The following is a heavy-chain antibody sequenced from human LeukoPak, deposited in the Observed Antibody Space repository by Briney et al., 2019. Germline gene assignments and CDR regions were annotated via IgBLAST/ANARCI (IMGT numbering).Heavy chain of an antibody. J-gene: IGHJ3*02. CDR3: TRNGWVGAPQLGAFDT. D-gene: IGHD1-26*01. Sequence: WASVRISCKASGYSFTNYYSHWVRQAPGQGLEWMGKIDPSGGSTSYAQKFQGRVTMSRDTSTTTVYMELSSLRSEDMALYYCTRNGWVGAPQLGAFDTWGQGTMVTVSS. CDR2: IDPSGGST. V-gene: IGHV1-46*01. CDR1: GYSFTNYY.